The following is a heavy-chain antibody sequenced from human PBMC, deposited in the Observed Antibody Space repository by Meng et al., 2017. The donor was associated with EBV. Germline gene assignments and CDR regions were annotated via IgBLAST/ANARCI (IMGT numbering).Heavy chain of an antibody. CDR3: AKGADLAAAGTFWFDP. Sequence: QVQLVTSGAEVKRPGASVKVSCKASGYTFTGYYMHWVRQAPGQGLEWMGRINPNSGGTNYAQKFQGRVTMTRDTSISTAYMELSRLRSDDTAVYYCAKGADLAAAGTFWFDPWGQGTLVTVSS. J-gene: IGHJ5*02. CDR2: INPNSGGT. V-gene: IGHV1-2*06. D-gene: IGHD6-13*01. CDR1: GYTFTGYY.